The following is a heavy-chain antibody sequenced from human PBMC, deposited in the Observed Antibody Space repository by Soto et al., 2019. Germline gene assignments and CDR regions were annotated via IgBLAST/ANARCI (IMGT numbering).Heavy chain of an antibody. CDR1: GVTFSSYA. CDR3: ARGIAAAGTFIWFDP. Sequence: RASVTFSCQASGVTFSSYANSWVRQAPGQELEWMGGIIPIFGTANYAQKFQGRVTITADKSTSTAYMELSSLRSEDTAVYYCARGIAAAGTFIWFDPWGRGPLVTAPQ. CDR2: IIPIFGTA. D-gene: IGHD6-13*01. J-gene: IGHJ5*02. V-gene: IGHV1-69*06.